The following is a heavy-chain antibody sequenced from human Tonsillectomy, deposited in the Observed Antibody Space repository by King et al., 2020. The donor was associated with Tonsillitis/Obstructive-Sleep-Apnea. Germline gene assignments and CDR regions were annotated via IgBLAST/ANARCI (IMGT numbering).Heavy chain of an antibody. D-gene: IGHD2-8*01. CDR3: ARQGMLVYAEFDY. J-gene: IGHJ4*02. Sequence: VQLVESGAEVKKPGESLKISCKGSGYNFTSYWSGWVRQMPGKGLEWMGIIYPGDSDTRYSPSFQGQVTISADKSISTAYLQWSSLKASDTAMYYCARQGMLVYAEFDYWGQGTLVTVSS. CDR1: GYNFTSYW. V-gene: IGHV5-51*01. CDR2: IYPGDSDT.